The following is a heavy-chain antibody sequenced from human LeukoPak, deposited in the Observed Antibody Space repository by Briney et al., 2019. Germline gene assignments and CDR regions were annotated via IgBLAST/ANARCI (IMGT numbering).Heavy chain of an antibody. CDR3: AKDLVRGVTLSDY. CDR1: GFTFSSYG. V-gene: IGHV3-30*18. CDR2: ISYDGSNK. Sequence: GGSLSLSCAASGFTFSSYGMHWVRQAPGKGLEWAAVISYDGSNKYYADSVKGRFTISRDNSKNTLYLQMNSLRAEDTAVYYCAKDLVRGVTLSDYWGQGTLVTVSS. J-gene: IGHJ4*02. D-gene: IGHD3-10*01.